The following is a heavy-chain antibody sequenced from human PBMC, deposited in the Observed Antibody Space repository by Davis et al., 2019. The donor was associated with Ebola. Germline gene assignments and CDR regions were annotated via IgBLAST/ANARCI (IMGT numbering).Heavy chain of an antibody. CDR2: IRSKGYGGTT. CDR3: CKEYGGNCDY. CDR1: GFTFGDYS. V-gene: IGHV3-49*04. D-gene: IGHD4-23*01. Sequence: GESLKISCTGSGFTFGDYSVSWVRQAPGKGLEWVGFIRSKGYGGTTEYAASVRGRFTISRDDSKSIAYLQMNSLKIEDTAVYYSCKEYGGNCDYWGQGTLVTVSS. J-gene: IGHJ4*02.